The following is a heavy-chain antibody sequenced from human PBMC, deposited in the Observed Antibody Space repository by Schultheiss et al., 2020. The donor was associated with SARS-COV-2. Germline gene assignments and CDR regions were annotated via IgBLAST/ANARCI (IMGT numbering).Heavy chain of an antibody. V-gene: IGHV1-18*04. D-gene: IGHD3-22*01. CDR1: GYTFTGYY. J-gene: IGHJ4*02. CDR3: ARDQRGYDY. CDR2: ISAYNGNT. Sequence: ASVKVSCKASGYTFTGYYMHWVRQAPGQGLEWMGWISAYNGNTNYAQKLQGRVTMTTDTSTSTAYMELSRLRSDDTAVYYCARDQRGYDYWGQGTLVTVSS.